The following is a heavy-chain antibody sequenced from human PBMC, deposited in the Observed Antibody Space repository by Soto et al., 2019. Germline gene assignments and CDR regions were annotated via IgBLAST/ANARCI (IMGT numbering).Heavy chain of an antibody. J-gene: IGHJ4*02. CDR2: IIPIFGTA. D-gene: IGHD4-17*01. V-gene: IGHV1-69*06. CDR3: ARDKTGVTTEPVYYFDY. Sequence: SVKVSCKASGGTFSSYAISWVRQAPGQGLEWMGGIIPIFGTANYAQKFQGRVTITADKSTSTAYMELSSLRSEDTAVYYCARDKTGVTTEPVYYFDYWGQGTLVTSPQ. CDR1: GGTFSSYA.